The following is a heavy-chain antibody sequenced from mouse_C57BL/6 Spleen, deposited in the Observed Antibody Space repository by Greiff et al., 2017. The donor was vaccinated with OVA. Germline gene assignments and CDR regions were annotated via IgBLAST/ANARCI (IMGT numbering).Heavy chain of an antibody. CDR3: ARFGYSNYDAMDY. Sequence: QVQLQQPGAELVKPGASVQLSCKASGYTFTSYWMHWVKQRPGQGLEWIGMIPPNSGSTNYNEKFKSKATLTVDKSSSTAYMQLSSLTSEDSAVYYCARFGYSNYDAMDYWGQGTSVTVSS. CDR1: GYTFTSYW. D-gene: IGHD2-5*01. J-gene: IGHJ4*01. CDR2: IPPNSGST. V-gene: IGHV1-64*01.